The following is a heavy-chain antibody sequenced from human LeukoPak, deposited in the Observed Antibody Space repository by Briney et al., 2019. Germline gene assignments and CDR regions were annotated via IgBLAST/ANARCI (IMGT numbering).Heavy chain of an antibody. CDR2: TYYRSKWKS. D-gene: IGHD2/OR15-2a*01. CDR3: ARLVGNSPDY. Sequence: SQTLSLTCAISGDSVSSNTAAWNWIRQSPSRGLEWLGRTYYRSKWKSDYAVSLRGRINISPDTSKNQFSLQLNSVCPEDTAVYYCARLVGNSPDYWGQGALVTVSS. CDR1: GDSVSSNTAA. J-gene: IGHJ4*02. V-gene: IGHV6-1*01.